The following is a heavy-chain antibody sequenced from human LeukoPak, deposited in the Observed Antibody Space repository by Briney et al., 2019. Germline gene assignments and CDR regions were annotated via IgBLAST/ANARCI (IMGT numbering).Heavy chain of an antibody. J-gene: IGHJ5*02. CDR1: GGSISSGDYY. CDR3: ARGSGSSGWFDP. CDR2: IYYSGST. Sequence: PSETLSLTCTVSGGSISSGDYYWSWIRQPPGTGLEWIGYIYYSGSTYYNPSLKSRVTISVDTSKNQFSLKLSSVTAADTAVYYCARGSGSSGWFDPWGQGTLVTVSS. V-gene: IGHV4-30-4*01. D-gene: IGHD6-6*01.